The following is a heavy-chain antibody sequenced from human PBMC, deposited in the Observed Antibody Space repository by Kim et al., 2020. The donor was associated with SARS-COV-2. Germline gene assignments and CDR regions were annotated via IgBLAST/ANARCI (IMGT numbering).Heavy chain of an antibody. V-gene: IGHV1-69*01. J-gene: IGHJ5*02. Sequence: QGRVTITADESTSTAYMELSSLRSEDTAVYYCAREGEYCSSTSCLDWFDPWGQGTLVTVSS. CDR3: AREGEYCSSTSCLDWFDP. D-gene: IGHD2-2*01.